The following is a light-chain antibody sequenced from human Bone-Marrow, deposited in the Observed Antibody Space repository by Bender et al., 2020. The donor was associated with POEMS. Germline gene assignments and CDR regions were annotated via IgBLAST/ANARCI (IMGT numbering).Light chain of an antibody. CDR3: SSYSGSSYV. CDR1: SSDVGKYNL. CDR2: DVG. Sequence: QSALTQPASVSGSPGQSITISCTGTSSDVGKYNLVSWYQQHSDKAPELIIYDVGKRPSGVHDRFSGSKSGNTASLTVSGLQAEDEADYYCSSYSGSSYVFGTGTRVTV. J-gene: IGLJ1*01. V-gene: IGLV2-14*02.